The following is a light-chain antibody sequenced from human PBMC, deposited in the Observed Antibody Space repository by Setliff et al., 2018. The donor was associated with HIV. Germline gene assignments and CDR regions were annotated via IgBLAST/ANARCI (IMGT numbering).Light chain of an antibody. Sequence: QSVLTQPASVSGSPGQSIAISCTGTSSDVGGYDYVSWFQQHPGKAPKLMIYDVSKRPSGVSNRFSGSKSDNTASLTIPGLQAEDEADYFCSSYTSIGTYVFGTGTKVTVL. V-gene: IGLV2-14*01. CDR2: DVS. CDR3: SSYTSIGTYV. CDR1: SSDVGGYDY. J-gene: IGLJ1*01.